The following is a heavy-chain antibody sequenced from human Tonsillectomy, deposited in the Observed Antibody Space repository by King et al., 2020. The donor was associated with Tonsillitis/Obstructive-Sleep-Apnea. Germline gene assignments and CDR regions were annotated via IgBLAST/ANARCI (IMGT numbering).Heavy chain of an antibody. J-gene: IGHJ6*03. CDR2: IKSKTDDGTT. D-gene: IGHD2-2*02. CDR1: GFTFSNAW. CDR3: TADRIPPLHVNYYYYMDV. V-gene: IGHV3-15*01. Sequence: VQLVESGGGLVKPGGSLRLSCAASGFTFSNAWMSWVRQAPGKGLEWVGRIKSKTDDGTTDYAAPVKGRFTISRDDSKNTLYLQINSLKTEDTAVYYCTADRIPPLHVNYYYYMDVWGKGTTVTVSS.